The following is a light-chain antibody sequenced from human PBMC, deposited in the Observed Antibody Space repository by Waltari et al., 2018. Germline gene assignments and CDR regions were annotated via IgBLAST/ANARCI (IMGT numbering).Light chain of an antibody. CDR3: YSKDIDGGSQGK. J-gene: IGLJ2*01. V-gene: IGLV3-10*01. CDR2: DDN. CDR1: GLPKQY. Sequence: YDLTQPPSVSVSPGQTAAITCSGDGLPKQYTFWYQQKSGQAPVLVMYDDNKRPSGIPGRFSGSSAGTVATLTITGAQVDDEADYYCYSKDIDGGSQGKIGGGTKLTVL.